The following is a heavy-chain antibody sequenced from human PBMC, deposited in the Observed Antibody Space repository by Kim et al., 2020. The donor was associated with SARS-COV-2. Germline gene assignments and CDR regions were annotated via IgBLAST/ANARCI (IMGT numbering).Heavy chain of an antibody. J-gene: IGHJ2*01. CDR3: ARDAMDDSSGYYPWGYWYFDL. Sequence: ASVKVSCKASGYTFTSYGISWVRQAPGQGLEWMGWISAYNGNTNYAQKLQGRVTMTTDTSTSTAYMELRSLRSDDTAVYYCARDAMDDSSGYYPWGYWYFDLWGRGTLVTVSS. CDR1: GYTFTSYG. CDR2: ISAYNGNT. D-gene: IGHD3-22*01. V-gene: IGHV1-18*01.